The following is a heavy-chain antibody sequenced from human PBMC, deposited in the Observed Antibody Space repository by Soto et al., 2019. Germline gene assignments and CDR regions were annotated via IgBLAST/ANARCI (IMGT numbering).Heavy chain of an antibody. J-gene: IGHJ4*02. CDR2: ISSDGSNK. CDR1: GFTFSRNG. CDR3: ANRRKGPFDY. V-gene: IGHV3-30*18. Sequence: GGSLRLSCAASGFTFSRNGMHWVRQAPGKGLEWVAVISSDGSNKYFADSVKGRFTISRDNSKNTLYLQMNSLRAEDTAVYYCANRRKGPFDYWGQGTLVTVSS.